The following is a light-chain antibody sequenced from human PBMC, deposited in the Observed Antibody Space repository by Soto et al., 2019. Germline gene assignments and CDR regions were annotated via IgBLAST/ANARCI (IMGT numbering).Light chain of an antibody. CDR1: QSIGRW. Sequence: DIQMTQSPSTLSASVGDRVAITCRASQSIGRWLAWYQQKPGAAPKLLIYDASSLQSGVPSRFSGSGSGTEFTLSISSLQPEDFATYYCQQYKVTFGQGTKVEIK. CDR2: DAS. V-gene: IGKV1-5*01. J-gene: IGKJ1*01. CDR3: QQYKVT.